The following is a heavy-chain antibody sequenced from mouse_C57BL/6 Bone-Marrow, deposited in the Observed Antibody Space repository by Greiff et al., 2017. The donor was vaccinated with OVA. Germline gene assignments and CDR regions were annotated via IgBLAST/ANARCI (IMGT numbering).Heavy chain of an antibody. CDR3: ARTPLYGNYFDY. Sequence: EVKLMESGGDLVKPGGSLKLSCAASGFTFSSYGMSWVRQTPDKRLEWVATISSGGSYTYYPDSVKGRFTISRDHAKNTLYLQMSSLKSEDTAMYACARTPLYGNYFDYWGKGTTLTVSS. V-gene: IGHV5-6*01. J-gene: IGHJ2*01. CDR1: GFTFSSYG. CDR2: ISSGGSYT. D-gene: IGHD2-1*01.